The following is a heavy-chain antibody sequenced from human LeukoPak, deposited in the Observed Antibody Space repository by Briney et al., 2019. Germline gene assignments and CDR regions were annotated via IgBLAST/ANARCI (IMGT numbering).Heavy chain of an antibody. D-gene: IGHD2-15*01. J-gene: IGHJ4*02. CDR2: FFTTGTT. CDR3: ARLWSTYCSGGSCPHQPNY. V-gene: IGHV4-4*08. Sequence: PSETLSLTCTVSGGSINSYYWNWIRQPPGKGLEWIGYFFTTGTTYYNPSLNSRVTISLDMSKNQSSLKLRSVTAADTAVYYCARLWSTYCSGGSCPHQPNYWGQGTLVTVSS. CDR1: GGSINSYY.